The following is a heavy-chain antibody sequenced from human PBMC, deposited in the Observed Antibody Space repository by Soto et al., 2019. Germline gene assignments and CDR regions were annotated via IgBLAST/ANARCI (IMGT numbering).Heavy chain of an antibody. D-gene: IGHD6-19*01. CDR2: INHSGST. J-gene: IGHJ5*02. Sequence: SETLSLTCAVYGGSFSGYYWSWIRQPPGKGLEWIGEINHSGSTNYNPSLKSRVTISVDTSKNQFSLKLSSVTAADTAVYYCARGGWYGSWFDPWGQGTLVTVSS. CDR3: ARGGWYGSWFDP. CDR1: GGSFSGYY. V-gene: IGHV4-34*01.